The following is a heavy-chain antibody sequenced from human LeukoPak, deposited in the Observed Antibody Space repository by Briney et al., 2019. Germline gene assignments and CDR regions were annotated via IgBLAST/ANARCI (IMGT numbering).Heavy chain of an antibody. CDR3: TKGGITMRPD. Sequence: GGSLRLSCAASGFTVSNNYMSWVRQAPGKGLEWVSIIYSGGTTYYADSVKGRFTISRDNSKNTLFLQMNSLRAEDTAVYYCTKGGITMRPDWGQGTLVTVSS. J-gene: IGHJ4*02. V-gene: IGHV3-53*01. D-gene: IGHD3-22*01. CDR2: IYSGGTT. CDR1: GFTVSNNY.